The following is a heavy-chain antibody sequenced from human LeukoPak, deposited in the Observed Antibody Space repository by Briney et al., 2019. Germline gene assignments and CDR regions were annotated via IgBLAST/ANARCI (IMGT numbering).Heavy chain of an antibody. CDR1: GFTVSTNC. CDR3: ARVDTVMAYYFDL. D-gene: IGHD5-18*01. CDR2: IYSGGTT. V-gene: IGHV3-53*04. J-gene: IGHJ4*02. Sequence: GGSLRLSCAASGFTVSTNCMTWVRQAPGKGLEWVSTIYSGGTTYYADSVMGRFTISRHNSRNTLYLQMNSLRAEDTAVYYCARVDTVMAYYFDLWGQGTLVTVSS.